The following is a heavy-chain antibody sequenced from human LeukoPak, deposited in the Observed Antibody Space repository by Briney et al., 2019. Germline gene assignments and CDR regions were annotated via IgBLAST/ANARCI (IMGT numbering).Heavy chain of an antibody. D-gene: IGHD6-13*01. J-gene: IGHJ4*02. CDR2: ISYDGSNK. Sequence: GGSLRLSCAASGFTFSSYAMHWVRQAPGKGLEWVAVISYDGSNKYYADSVKGRFTISRDNSKNTLYLQMNSLRAEDTAVYYCARALGIAARNFDYWGQGTLVTVSS. CDR1: GFTFSSYA. V-gene: IGHV3-30-3*01. CDR3: ARALGIAARNFDY.